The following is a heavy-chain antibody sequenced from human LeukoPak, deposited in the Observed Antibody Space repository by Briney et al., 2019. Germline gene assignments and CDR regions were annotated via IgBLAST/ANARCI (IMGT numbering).Heavy chain of an antibody. D-gene: IGHD3-22*01. CDR1: GGPSMKFA. V-gene: IGHV1-69*05. CDR2: IIPISGLV. J-gene: IGHJ4*02. CDR3: VSGGTRGYYWHDF. Sequence: SVKVSCKASGGPSMKFAVSWVRQAPGQGLQWMGGIIPISGLVNSAEEFQDRLTISTDESTGTAYMELIGLKSDDTAVYFCVSGGTRGYYWHDFWGQGTQVTVTS.